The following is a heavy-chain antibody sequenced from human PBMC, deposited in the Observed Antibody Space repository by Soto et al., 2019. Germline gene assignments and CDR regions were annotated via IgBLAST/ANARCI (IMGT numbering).Heavy chain of an antibody. CDR2: IWYDGSNK. J-gene: IGHJ3*02. CDR3: VRDFGVRPTWGLYAFDI. CDR1: GFTFSNYG. Sequence: QVQLVESGGGVVQPGRSLRLSCAASGFTFSNYGMHWVRQAPGKGLEWVAVIWYDGSNKYYADSVKGRFTISRDNSNNTVLLQMNSLRPEVTAVYYCVRDFGVRPTWGLYAFDIWGQGTMVTVSS. V-gene: IGHV3-33*01. D-gene: IGHD3-10*01.